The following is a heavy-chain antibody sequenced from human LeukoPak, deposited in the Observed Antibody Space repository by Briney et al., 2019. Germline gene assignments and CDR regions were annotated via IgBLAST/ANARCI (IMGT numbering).Heavy chain of an antibody. CDR1: GFTFEDYG. Sequence: GGSLRLSCAASGFTFEDYGMSWVRQAPGKGLERVSGINWNGGSTGYADSVKGRFTISRDNAKNSLYLQMNSLRAEDTALYYCARGAAAGTYDYWGQGTLVTVSS. D-gene: IGHD6-13*01. CDR2: INWNGGST. V-gene: IGHV3-20*04. CDR3: ARGAAAGTYDY. J-gene: IGHJ4*02.